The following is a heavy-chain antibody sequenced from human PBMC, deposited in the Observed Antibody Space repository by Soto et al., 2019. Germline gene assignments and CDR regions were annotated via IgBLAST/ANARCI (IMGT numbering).Heavy chain of an antibody. CDR2: VYGDGDK. CDR1: GISLTTSGEG. J-gene: IGHJ3*01. D-gene: IGHD3-16*01. Sequence: QIALKESGPTLVKPTQTLTLTCTFSGISLTTSGEGVGWVRQPPCKCLEWVALVYGDGDKRYLTSLKSRLTITKDTSKNPVVLTMTNMDPVDTGTYFCAHNIGGDYVYGFDFWGQGTKVTVSS. CDR3: AHNIGGDYVYGFDF. V-gene: IGHV2-5*02.